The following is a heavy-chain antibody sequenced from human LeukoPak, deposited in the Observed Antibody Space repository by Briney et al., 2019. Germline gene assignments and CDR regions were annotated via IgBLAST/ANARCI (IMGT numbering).Heavy chain of an antibody. Sequence: SETLSLTCTVSGDSISTSIKYWGWIRQPPGKGLEWIGSISYSGIDYYNPSLKSRVTISLDTSKNQFSLKLTSVTAADTAVYYCARGGYCGGDCYFYYWGRGTLVTVSS. CDR2: ISYSGID. CDR3: ARGGYCGGDCYFYY. J-gene: IGHJ4*02. V-gene: IGHV4-39*07. CDR1: GDSISTSIKY. D-gene: IGHD2-21*02.